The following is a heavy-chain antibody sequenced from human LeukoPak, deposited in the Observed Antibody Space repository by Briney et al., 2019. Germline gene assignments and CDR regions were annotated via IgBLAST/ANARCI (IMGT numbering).Heavy chain of an antibody. CDR2: IIPIFGTA. D-gene: IGHD6-6*01. V-gene: IGHV1-69*05. CDR3: ARVEAAHANWFDP. CDR1: GGTFSSYA. Sequence: ASVKVSCKASGGTFSSYAISWVRQAPGQGLEWMGRIIPIFGTANYAQKFQGRVTITTDESTSTAYMELSSLRSEDTAVYYCARVEAAHANWFDPWGQGTLVTVSS. J-gene: IGHJ5*02.